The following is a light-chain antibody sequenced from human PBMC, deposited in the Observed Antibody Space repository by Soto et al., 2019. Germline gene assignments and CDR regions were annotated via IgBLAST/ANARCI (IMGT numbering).Light chain of an antibody. J-gene: IGKJ2*01. V-gene: IGKV4-1*01. CDR2: WAS. Sequence: DIVMTQSPDSLAVSLGERATINCKSSQSVLYSSTNKNYLAWYQQKPGQPPTLLLYWASTRESGVPDRFSGSGSGTDFTLTISSLQAEDVATYYCQQYHTVPYTFGQGTKLDFK. CDR3: QQYHTVPYT. CDR1: QSVLYSSTNKNY.